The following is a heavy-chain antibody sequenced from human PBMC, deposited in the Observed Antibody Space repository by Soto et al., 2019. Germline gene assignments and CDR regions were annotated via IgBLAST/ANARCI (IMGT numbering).Heavy chain of an antibody. CDR3: ARGAAGRYYYYGMDV. J-gene: IGHJ6*02. Sequence: SETLSLTCTVSGGSISSGGYYWSWIRQHPGKGLEWIGYIYYSGSTYYNPSLKSRVTISVDTSKNQFSLKLSSVTAAATAVYYCARGAAGRYYYYGMDVWGQGTTVTVSS. CDR1: GGSISSGGYY. D-gene: IGHD6-13*01. CDR2: IYYSGST. V-gene: IGHV4-31*03.